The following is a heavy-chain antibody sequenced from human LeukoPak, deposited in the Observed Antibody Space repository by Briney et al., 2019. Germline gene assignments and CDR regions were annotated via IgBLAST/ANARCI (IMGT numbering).Heavy chain of an antibody. J-gene: IGHJ4*02. CDR1: GFTFSNYA. CDR3: AKGRTAYCSSTSCYTIDY. D-gene: IGHD2-2*02. CDR2: ISGSGGST. V-gene: IGHV3-23*01. Sequence: GGSLRLSCAAPGFTFSNYAMSWVRQAPGKGLEWVSGISGSGGSTYYADSVKGRFTISRDNSKNTLYLQMNSLRAEDTAVYYCAKGRTAYCSSTSCYTIDYWGQGTLVTVSS.